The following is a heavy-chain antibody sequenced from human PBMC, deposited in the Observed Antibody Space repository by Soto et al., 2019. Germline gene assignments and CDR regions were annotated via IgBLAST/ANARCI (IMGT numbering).Heavy chain of an antibody. CDR1: GDSISSSSYY. J-gene: IGHJ4*02. CDR2: VYYSGST. CDR3: VRPPGY. Sequence: ETLSLTCSVSGDSISSSSYYWAWIRQPPGKGLEWIGNVYYSGSTSCNPSLKSRATISVVMSKNEFSLKLSSVTAADTAVYYCVRPPGYWGQGTLVTVSS. V-gene: IGHV4-39*01.